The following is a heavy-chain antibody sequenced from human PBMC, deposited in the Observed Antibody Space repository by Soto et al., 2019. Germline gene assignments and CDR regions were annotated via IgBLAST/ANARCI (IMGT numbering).Heavy chain of an antibody. CDR3: ARTPTFSLGFYPYDLDV. CDR2: VYPGDSDT. J-gene: IGHJ6*02. D-gene: IGHD4-4*01. V-gene: IGHV5-51*01. CDR1: GYSFSTYW. Sequence: PGESLKISCKASGYSFSTYWIAWVRQMPGGGLEWMGIVYPGDSDTRYSPSFQGQGIISADKSITTAYLQWSSLQASDTAMYYCARTPTFSLGFYPYDLDVWGQGTTVTVSS.